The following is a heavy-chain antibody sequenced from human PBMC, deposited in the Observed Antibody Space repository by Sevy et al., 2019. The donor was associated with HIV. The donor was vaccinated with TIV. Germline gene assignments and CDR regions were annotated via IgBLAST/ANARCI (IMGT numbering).Heavy chain of an antibody. CDR2: ISYDGSNK. D-gene: IGHD2-2*01. J-gene: IGHJ3*02. CDR1: GFTFSSYV. Sequence: GGSLRLSCAASGFTFSSYVMHWVRQAPGKGLEWVAIISYDGSNKYYADSVKGRFTISRDNSKNTLYLQMNSLRSEDTAIYYCAKDRVAVVGDAFDSWGQGTMVTVSS. V-gene: IGHV3-30*04. CDR3: AKDRVAVVGDAFDS.